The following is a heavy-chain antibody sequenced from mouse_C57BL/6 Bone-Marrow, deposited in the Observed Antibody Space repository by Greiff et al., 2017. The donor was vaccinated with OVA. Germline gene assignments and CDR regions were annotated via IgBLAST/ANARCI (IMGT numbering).Heavy chain of an antibody. Sequence: EVMLVESGGGLVQPGGSLKLSCAASGFTFSDYYMYWVRQTPEKRLEWVAYISNGGGSTYYPDTVKGRFTISRDNAKNTLYLQMSRLKSEDTAMYYCARQGGLSLYNAMDYWGQGTSVTVSS. CDR2: ISNGGGST. D-gene: IGHD1-3*01. CDR1: GFTFSDYY. CDR3: ARQGGLSLYNAMDY. V-gene: IGHV5-12*01. J-gene: IGHJ4*01.